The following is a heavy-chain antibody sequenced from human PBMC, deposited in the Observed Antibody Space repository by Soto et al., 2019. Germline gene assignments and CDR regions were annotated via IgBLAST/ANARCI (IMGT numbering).Heavy chain of an antibody. Sequence: GGSLRLSCAASGFTFSSYSMNWVRQAPGKGLEWVSSISSSSSYIYYADSVKGRFTISRDNAKNSLYLQMNSLRAEDTAVYYCAREEYSSSSGVWFDPWGQGTLVTVSS. CDR3: AREEYSSSSGVWFDP. J-gene: IGHJ5*02. D-gene: IGHD6-6*01. CDR1: GFTFSSYS. V-gene: IGHV3-21*01. CDR2: ISSSSSYI.